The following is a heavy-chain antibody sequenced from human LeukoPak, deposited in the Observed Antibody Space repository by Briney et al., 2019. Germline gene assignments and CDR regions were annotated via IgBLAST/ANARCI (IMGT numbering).Heavy chain of an antibody. Sequence: GGSLRLSCAASGFSFGSYAMSWVRQVPGKGLEWVSSISGSGSGTYYADSVKGRFTISRDHSKNTVDLQMKSLRVDDTAVYYCAKSSIVLMVPAGGSFDNWGQGTQVTVSS. CDR1: GFSFGSYA. J-gene: IGHJ4*02. CDR3: AKSSIVLMVPAGGSFDN. V-gene: IGHV3-23*01. CDR2: ISGSGSGT. D-gene: IGHD2-8*01.